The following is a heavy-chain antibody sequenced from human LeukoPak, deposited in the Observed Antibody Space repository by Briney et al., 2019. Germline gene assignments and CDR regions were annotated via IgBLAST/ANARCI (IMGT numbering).Heavy chain of an antibody. J-gene: IGHJ4*02. CDR3: ARDGGYSGYDADC. CDR1: EFTFSSYS. D-gene: IGHD5-12*01. V-gene: IGHV3-48*01. CDR2: ISDSSAM. Sequence: GGSLRLSCAASEFTFSSYSMNWVRQAPGKGLEWVSYISDSSAMYYADSVRGRFTISRDNAKNSLFLQMSSLRVEDTGVYYCARDGGYSGYDADCWGPGTLVTVSS.